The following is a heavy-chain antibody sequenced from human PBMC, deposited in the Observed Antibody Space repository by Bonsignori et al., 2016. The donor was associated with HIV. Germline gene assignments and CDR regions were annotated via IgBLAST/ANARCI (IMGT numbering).Heavy chain of an antibody. D-gene: IGHD6-19*01. V-gene: IGHV1-18*01. CDR3: AREGIGVAGTLGDY. Sequence: WVRQAPGQGLEWMGWISVYNGNRNYAQKLQGRVTMTTDTSTSTAYMELRSLRSDDTAVYYCAREGIGVAGTLGDYWGQGTLVTVSS. CDR2: ISVYNGNR. J-gene: IGHJ4*02.